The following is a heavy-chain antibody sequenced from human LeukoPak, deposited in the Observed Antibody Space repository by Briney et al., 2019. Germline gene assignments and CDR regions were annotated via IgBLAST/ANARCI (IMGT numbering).Heavy chain of an antibody. Sequence: PGGSLRLSCSGSGFTFSDYFMNWIRQTPGKGLEWISYISSSGGNIKYADSVQGRFTISRDNAKKSLYLQMNSLRAEDTAVYYCARDLGSGWQKGGYYFDYWGQGTLVTVSS. J-gene: IGHJ4*02. D-gene: IGHD6-19*01. V-gene: IGHV3-11*04. CDR3: ARDLGSGWQKGGYYFDY. CDR2: ISSSGGNI. CDR1: GFTFSDYF.